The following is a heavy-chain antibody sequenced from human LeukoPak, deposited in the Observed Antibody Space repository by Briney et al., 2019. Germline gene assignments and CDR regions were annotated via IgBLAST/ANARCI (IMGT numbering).Heavy chain of an antibody. J-gene: IGHJ3*02. CDR3: ARFKRTYSGSQRAFDI. D-gene: IGHD1-26*01. CDR2: IYYSGST. V-gene: IGHV4-61*01. Sequence: SETLSLTCAVSGYSISSGYYWSWIRQPPGKGLEWIGYIYYSGSTNYNPSLKSRVTISVDTSKNQFSLKLSSVTAADTAVYYCARFKRTYSGSQRAFDIWGQGTMVTVSS. CDR1: GYSISSGYY.